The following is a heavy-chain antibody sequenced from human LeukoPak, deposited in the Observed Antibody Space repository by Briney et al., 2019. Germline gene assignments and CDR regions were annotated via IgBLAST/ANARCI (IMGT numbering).Heavy chain of an antibody. CDR1: GGSFSGYC. D-gene: IGHD3-3*01. J-gene: IGHJ5*02. CDR2: INHSGST. Sequence: KPSETLSLTCAVYGGSFSGYCWSWIRQPPGKGLEWIGEINHSGSTNYNPSLKSRVTISVDTSKNQFSLKLSSVTAADTAVYYCASGWVGDSDNWFDPWGQGTLVTVSS. CDR3: ASGWVGDSDNWFDP. V-gene: IGHV4-34*01.